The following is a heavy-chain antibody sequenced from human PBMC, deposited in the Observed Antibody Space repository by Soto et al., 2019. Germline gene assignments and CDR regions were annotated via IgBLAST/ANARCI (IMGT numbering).Heavy chain of an antibody. V-gene: IGHV1-2*04. J-gene: IGHJ6*02. CDR3: ARGDSTDCSNGVCSFFYKHDMDV. Sequence: ASVKFSCKASGYSFTDYHIHWVRQAPGQGLEWLGRINPKSGGTSTAQKFQGWVTMTTDTSISTASMELTRLTSDDTAIYYCARGDSTDCSNGVCSFFYKHDMDVWGQGTTVTVSS. CDR2: INPKSGGT. D-gene: IGHD2-8*01. CDR1: GYSFTDYH.